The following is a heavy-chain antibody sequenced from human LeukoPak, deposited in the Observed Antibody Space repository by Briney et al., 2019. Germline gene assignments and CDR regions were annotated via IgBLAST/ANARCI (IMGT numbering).Heavy chain of an antibody. CDR1: GFTFDDYA. D-gene: IGHD6-19*01. CDR3: AKDRSGWYTFDY. J-gene: IGHJ4*02. CDR2: ISWNSGSI. Sequence: GRSLRLSCAAPGFTFDDYAMHWVRQAPGKGLEWVSGISWNSGSIGYADSVKGRFTISRDNAKNSLYLQMNSLRAENTALYYCAKDRSGWYTFDYWGQGTLVTVSS. V-gene: IGHV3-9*01.